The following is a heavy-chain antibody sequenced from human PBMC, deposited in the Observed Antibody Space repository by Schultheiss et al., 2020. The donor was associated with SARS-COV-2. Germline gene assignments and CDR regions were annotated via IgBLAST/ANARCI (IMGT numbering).Heavy chain of an antibody. CDR1: GFTFSSYS. V-gene: IGHV3-21*04. CDR2: ISSSSSYI. D-gene: IGHD5-18*01. CDR3: ARDKRGYSFYYYGMDV. J-gene: IGHJ6*02. Sequence: GESLKISCAASGFTFSSYSMNWVRQAPGKGLEWVSSISSSSSYIYYADSVKGRFTISRDNAKNSLYLQMNSLRAEDTAVYYCARDKRGYSFYYYGMDVWGQGTTVTVSS.